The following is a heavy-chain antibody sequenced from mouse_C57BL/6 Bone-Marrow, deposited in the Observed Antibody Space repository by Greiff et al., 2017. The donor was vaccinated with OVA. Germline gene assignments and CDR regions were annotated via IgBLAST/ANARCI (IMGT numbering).Heavy chain of an antibody. D-gene: IGHD2-2*01. CDR1: GFTFSSYG. V-gene: IGHV5-6*01. J-gene: IGHJ3*01. Sequence: EVQRVESGGDLVKPGGSLKLSCAASGFTFSSYGMSWVRQTPDKRLEWVATISSGGSYTYYPDSVQGRFTIFRDNAKNTLYLQMSSLKSEDTAMYYCARRPIYYGYDGWFAYWGQGTLVTVSA. CDR3: ARRPIYYGYDGWFAY. CDR2: ISSGGSYT.